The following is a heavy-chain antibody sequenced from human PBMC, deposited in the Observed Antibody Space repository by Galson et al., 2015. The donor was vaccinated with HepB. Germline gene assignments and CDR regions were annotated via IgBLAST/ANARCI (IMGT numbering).Heavy chain of an antibody. Sequence: SLRLSCAASGFTFRNYAMQWVRQAPDKGLEWVAVIWYDGSAKYYADSVKGRFTISRDNSKNTLYLQMNNLRAEDTAVYYCAKVGYGDFYFDNWGQGTLVTVSS. D-gene: IGHD4-17*01. V-gene: IGHV3-33*08. J-gene: IGHJ4*02. CDR2: IWYDGSAK. CDR1: GFTFRNYA. CDR3: AKVGYGDFYFDN.